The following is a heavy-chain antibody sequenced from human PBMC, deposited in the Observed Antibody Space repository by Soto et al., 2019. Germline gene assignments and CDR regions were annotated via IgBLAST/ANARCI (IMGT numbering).Heavy chain of an antibody. CDR1: GLTFSSYA. V-gene: IGHV3-23*01. CDR2: ISGSGGST. Sequence: EVQLLESGGGLVQPGGSLRLSCAASGLTFSSYAMSWVRQAPGKGLEWVSAISGSGGSTYYADSVKGRFTISRDNSKNTLYLQMNSLRAEDTAVYYCAKFYDFWSGYGNWYFDLWGRGTLVTVSS. J-gene: IGHJ2*01. CDR3: AKFYDFWSGYGNWYFDL. D-gene: IGHD3-3*01.